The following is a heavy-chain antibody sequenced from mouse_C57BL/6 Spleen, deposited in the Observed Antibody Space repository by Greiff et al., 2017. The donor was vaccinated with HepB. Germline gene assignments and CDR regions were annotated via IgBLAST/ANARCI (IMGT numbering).Heavy chain of an antibody. V-gene: IGHV1-50*01. J-gene: IGHJ2*01. CDR1: GYTFTSYW. CDR3: ARSDYYGSERDY. D-gene: IGHD1-1*01. Sequence: QVQLKQPGAELVKPGASVKLSCKASGYTFTSYWMQWVKQRPGQGLEWIGEIDPSDSYTNYNQKFKGKATLTVDTSSSTAYMQLSSLTSEDSAVYYCARSDYYGSERDYWGQGTTLTVSS. CDR2: IDPSDSYT.